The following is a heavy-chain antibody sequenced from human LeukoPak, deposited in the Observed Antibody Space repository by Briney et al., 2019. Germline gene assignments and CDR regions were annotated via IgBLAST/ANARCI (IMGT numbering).Heavy chain of an antibody. D-gene: IGHD3-16*01. CDR1: GYTFTSYG. Sequence: ASAKVSCKASGYTFTSYGISWVRQAPGQGLEWMGWISAYNGNTNYAQKLQGRVTMTTDTSTSTAYMELRSLRSDDTAVYYCARGDYVWGSYVAFDIWGQGTMVTVSS. J-gene: IGHJ3*02. CDR3: ARGDYVWGSYVAFDI. V-gene: IGHV1-18*01. CDR2: ISAYNGNT.